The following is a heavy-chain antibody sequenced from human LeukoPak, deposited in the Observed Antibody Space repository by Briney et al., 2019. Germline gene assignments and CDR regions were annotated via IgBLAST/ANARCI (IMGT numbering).Heavy chain of an antibody. CDR3: ARQRGTGWYDY. J-gene: IGHJ4*02. CDR2: IYPGDSDT. V-gene: IGHV5-51*01. CDR1: GYSFATYW. Sequence: GESLQISCQGSGYSFATYWIAWVRQMPGEGLEWMGIIYPGDSDTTYSPPFQGQVTISADRSATSAYLQWTSLKASDTAIYYCARQRGTGWYDYWGQGTLVTVSS. D-gene: IGHD6-19*01.